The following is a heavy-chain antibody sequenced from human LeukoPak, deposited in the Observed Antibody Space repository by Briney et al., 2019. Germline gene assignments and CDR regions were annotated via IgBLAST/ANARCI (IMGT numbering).Heavy chain of an antibody. D-gene: IGHD4-17*01. CDR3: ARGGDYGDLRYFDY. CDR2: IYYRGST. CDR1: GGSISGYY. J-gene: IGHJ4*02. Sequence: SETLSLTCTVSGGSISGYYWSWIRQPPGKGLEWIGYIYYRGSTNYNPSLKSRVTFSVDTSKNQFSLKLNSVTAADTAVYYCARGGDYGDLRYFDYWGQGTLVTVSS. V-gene: IGHV4-59*01.